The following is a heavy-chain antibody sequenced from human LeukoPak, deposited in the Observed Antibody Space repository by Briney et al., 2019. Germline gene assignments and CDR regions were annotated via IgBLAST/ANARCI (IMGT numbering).Heavy chain of an antibody. CDR3: AHVRGAVAATGTFDY. V-gene: IGHV3-23*01. CDR1: GFTFSSDA. Sequence: GGSLRLSCAAAGFTFSSDAMSWVRQAPGKGLDWGSAMSGSGGSTYYADSVKGRCTSARDNSKNTLYLQMNSLSAAHTAVYYCAHVRGAVAATGTFDYWGQGPLVTVSS. J-gene: IGHJ4*02. D-gene: IGHD6-19*01. CDR2: MSGSGGST.